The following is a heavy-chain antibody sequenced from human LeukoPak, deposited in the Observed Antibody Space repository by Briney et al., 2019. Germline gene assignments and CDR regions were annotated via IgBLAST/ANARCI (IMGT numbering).Heavy chain of an antibody. V-gene: IGHV1-46*01. CDR3: ARELRITMVRGVSSPFRH. D-gene: IGHD3-10*01. Sequence: ASVKVSRKASGYTFTSYYMHWVRQAPGQGLEWMGIINPSGGSTSYAQKFQGRVTMTRDTSTSTVYMELSSLRSEDTAVYYCARELRITMVRGVSSPFRHWGQGTLVTVSS. J-gene: IGHJ1*01. CDR2: INPSGGST. CDR1: GYTFTSYY.